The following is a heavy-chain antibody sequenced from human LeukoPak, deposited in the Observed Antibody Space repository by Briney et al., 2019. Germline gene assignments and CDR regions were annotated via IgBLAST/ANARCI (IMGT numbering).Heavy chain of an antibody. D-gene: IGHD6-19*01. CDR1: GGSISSGDYY. V-gene: IGHV4-30-4*08. J-gene: IGHJ2*01. CDR3: ARFSGWDWYFDL. Sequence: PSQTLSLTCTVSGGSISSGDYYWSWIRQPPGKGLEWIGYIYYSGSTYYNPSLKSRVTISVDTSKNQFSLKLSSVTAADTAVYYCARFSGWDWYFDLWGRGTLVTVSS. CDR2: IYYSGST.